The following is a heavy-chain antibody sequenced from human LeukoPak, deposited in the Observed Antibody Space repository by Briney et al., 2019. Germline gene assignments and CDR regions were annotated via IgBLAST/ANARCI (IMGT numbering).Heavy chain of an antibody. CDR3: ARKRPPGDGMDV. J-gene: IGHJ6*04. CDR2: IIPIFGTA. Sequence: ASVKVSGKASGGTFSSYAISWVRQAPGQGLEWMGGIIPIFGTANYAQKFQGRVTITADKSTSTAYMELSSLRSEDTAVYYCARKRPPGDGMDVWGKGTTVTVSS. CDR1: GGTFSSYA. V-gene: IGHV1-69*06.